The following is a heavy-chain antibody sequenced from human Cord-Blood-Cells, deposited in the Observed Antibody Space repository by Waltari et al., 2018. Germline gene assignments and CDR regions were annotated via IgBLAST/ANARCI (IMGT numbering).Heavy chain of an antibody. CDR1: GFTFSSYA. J-gene: IGHJ2*01. CDR2: ISGRGGST. V-gene: IGHV3-23*01. CDR3: AKDIAPGDYRYFDL. Sequence: EVQLLESGGGLVQPGGSLRLSCAASGFTFSSYAMSWVRQAPGKGLEWVSAISGRGGSTYYEDSVKGRFTISRDNSKNTLYLRMNSLRAEDTAVYYCAKDIAPGDYRYFDLWGRGTLVTVSS. D-gene: IGHD4-17*01.